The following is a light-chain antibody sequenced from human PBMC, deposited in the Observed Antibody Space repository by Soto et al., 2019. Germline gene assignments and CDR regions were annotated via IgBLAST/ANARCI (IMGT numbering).Light chain of an antibody. J-gene: IGKJ5*01. V-gene: IGKV3-20*01. CDR3: QQYHWAPDT. Sequence: EIVLTQSPGTLSLSPGERATLSCRASQIVGGDTLAWFQQRPGQAPRLVIYGASNRAARIPDRFSGSGSGTDFTLTVSRLEPEDFAMYYCQQYHWAPDTFGQGTRLEMK. CDR1: QIVGGDT. CDR2: GAS.